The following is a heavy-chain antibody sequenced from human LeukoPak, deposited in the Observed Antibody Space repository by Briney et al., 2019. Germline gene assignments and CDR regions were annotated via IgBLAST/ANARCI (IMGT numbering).Heavy chain of an antibody. D-gene: IGHD1-20*01. CDR1: GGSISSYY. CDR2: IYYSGST. J-gene: IGHJ6*03. CDR3: ARETYNWNDVYYYYYMDV. Sequence: SETLSLTCTVSGGSISSYYWSWIRQPPGKGLEWMGYIYYSGSTNYNPSLKSRVTISVDTSKNQFSLKLSSVTAADTAVYYCARETYNWNDVYYYYYMDVWGKGTTVTVSS. V-gene: IGHV4-59*01.